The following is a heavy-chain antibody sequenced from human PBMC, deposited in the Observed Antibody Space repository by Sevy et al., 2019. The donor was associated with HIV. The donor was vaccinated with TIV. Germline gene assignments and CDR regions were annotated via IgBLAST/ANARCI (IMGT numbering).Heavy chain of an antibody. CDR3: ARVDAYYDKGLDP. CDR2: ISYDARNE. D-gene: IGHD3-16*01. Sequence: GGSLRLSCAASGLPFSSYAMHWVRQGPGKGLEWVAVISYDARNEAYADSVKGRFTISRDNSKNSLYLQMNSLRAEDTALYYCARVDAYYDKGLDPWGQGTLVTVSS. V-gene: IGHV3-30*04. J-gene: IGHJ5*02. CDR1: GLPFSSYA.